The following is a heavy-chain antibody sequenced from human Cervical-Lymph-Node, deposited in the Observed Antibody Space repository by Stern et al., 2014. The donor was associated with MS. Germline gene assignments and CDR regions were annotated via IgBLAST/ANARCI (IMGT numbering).Heavy chain of an antibody. V-gene: IGHV3-33*01. Sequence: QVQLVQSGGGVVQPGRSLRLACATSGFTFSYYGMALVRQAPGKGLEGVALLWYEENKTYYTDSVKGRFTISRDTSKNTLYLQMDNLRAEDTAVYYCARDSRDYLNYYGLDVWGQGTTVTVS. CDR2: LWYEENKT. D-gene: IGHD4-17*01. CDR3: ARDSRDYLNYYGLDV. CDR1: GFTFSYYG. J-gene: IGHJ6*02.